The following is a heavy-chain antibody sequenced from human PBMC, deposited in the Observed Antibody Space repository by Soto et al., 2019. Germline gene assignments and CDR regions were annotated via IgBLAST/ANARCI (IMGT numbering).Heavy chain of an antibody. V-gene: IGHV1-24*01. Sequence: ASVKVSCKVSGYTLTELSMHWVRQAPGKGLEWMGGFDPEDGETIYAQKFQGRVTMTEDTSTDTAYMELSSLRSEDTAVYYCARKARRRIKIFGVVITEPYYFDYWGQGTLVTVSS. CDR3: ARKARRRIKIFGVVITEPYYFDY. D-gene: IGHD3-3*01. CDR1: GYTLTELS. J-gene: IGHJ4*02. CDR2: FDPEDGET.